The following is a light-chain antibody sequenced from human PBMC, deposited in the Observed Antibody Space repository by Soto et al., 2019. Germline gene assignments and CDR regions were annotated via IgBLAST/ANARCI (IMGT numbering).Light chain of an antibody. J-gene: IGKJ1*01. CDR2: ATS. V-gene: IGKV3-20*01. CDR3: HQFGYSPRT. Sequence: EIVLTQSPGTLSLSPGENATLSCRASQTVNSDYLAWFQQRPGQDPRLLIFATSRRATDIPDRFSGSGSGTDFTLAIRRLEPEDFAVYYCHQFGYSPRTFGQGTK. CDR1: QTVNSDY.